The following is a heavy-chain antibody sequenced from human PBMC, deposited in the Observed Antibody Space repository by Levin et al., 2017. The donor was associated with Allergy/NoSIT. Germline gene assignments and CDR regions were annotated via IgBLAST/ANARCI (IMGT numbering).Heavy chain of an antibody. D-gene: IGHD6-6*01. J-gene: IGHJ4*02. CDR2: IYYSGST. CDR1: GGSISSSSYY. CDR3: AGIAARPAVDY. Sequence: GSLRLSCTVSGGSISSSSYYWGWIRQPPGTGLEWIGSIYYSGSTYYNPSLKSRVTISVDTSKNQFSLKLSSVTAADTAVYYCAGIAARPAVDYWGQGTLVTVSS. V-gene: IGHV4-39*01.